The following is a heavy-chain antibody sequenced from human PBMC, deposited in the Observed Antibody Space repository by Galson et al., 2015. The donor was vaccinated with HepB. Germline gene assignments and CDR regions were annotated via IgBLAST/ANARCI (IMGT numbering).Heavy chain of an antibody. CDR2: MNPNSGNT. CDR3: ARGGRHKPVHFGVVIIGGSSRSNYYYYGMDV. CDR1: GYTFTSYD. V-gene: IGHV1-8*01. D-gene: IGHD3-3*01. J-gene: IGHJ6*02. Sequence: SVKVSCKASGYTFTSYDINWVRQATGQGLEWMGWMNPNSGNTGYAQKFQGRVTMTRNTSISTAYMELSSLRSEDTAVYYCARGGRHKPVHFGVVIIGGSSRSNYYYYGMDVWGQGTTVTVSS.